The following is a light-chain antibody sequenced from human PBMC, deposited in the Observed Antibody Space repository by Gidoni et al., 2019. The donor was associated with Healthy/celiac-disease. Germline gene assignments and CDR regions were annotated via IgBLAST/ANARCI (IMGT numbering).Light chain of an antibody. CDR1: QSVSSSY. Sequence: IVLTQSPGTLPLSPGERATLSCRSRQSVSSSYLAWYQQKTGQAPRLLIYGAYSRATGIPDRFSGSGYGTDFTLTISRLEPEDFAVYYCQKYAKTFGQGTKVEIK. J-gene: IGKJ1*01. CDR2: GAY. CDR3: QKYAKT. V-gene: IGKV3-20*01.